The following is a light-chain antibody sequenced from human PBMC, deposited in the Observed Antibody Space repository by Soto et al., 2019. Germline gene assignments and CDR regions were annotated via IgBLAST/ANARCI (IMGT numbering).Light chain of an antibody. V-gene: IGLV3-21*04. CDR2: YDS. Sequence: SYELTQPPSLSVAPGKTASITCGGDNIETKSVHWYQQKPGQAPVLVIYYDSDRPSGIPERFSGSNSGNTATLTVSRVEAGDEADYYCQVWDNSSDQVVFGGGTKLTVL. J-gene: IGLJ2*01. CDR1: NIETKS. CDR3: QVWDNSSDQVV.